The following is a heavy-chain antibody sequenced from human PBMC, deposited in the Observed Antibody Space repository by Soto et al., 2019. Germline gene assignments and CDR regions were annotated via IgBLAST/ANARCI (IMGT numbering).Heavy chain of an antibody. CDR3: ARDRGVAARPSGDYYYMDV. D-gene: IGHD6-6*01. V-gene: IGHV3-33*01. CDR2: IWYDGSNK. J-gene: IGHJ6*03. Sequence: GGSLRLSCAASGFTFSSYGMHWVRQAPGKGLEWVAVIWYDGSNKYYADSVKGRFTISRDNSKNTLYLQMNSLRAEDTAVYYCARDRGVAARPSGDYYYMDVWGKGTTVTVSS. CDR1: GFTFSSYG.